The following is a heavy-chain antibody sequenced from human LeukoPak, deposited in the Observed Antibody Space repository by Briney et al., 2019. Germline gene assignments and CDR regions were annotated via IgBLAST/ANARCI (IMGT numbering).Heavy chain of an antibody. CDR2: VSGGGDST. Sequence: GGSLRLSCAASGFTFSSYAMTWVRHAPGKGLEWVSAVSGGGDSTYYADSVQGRFTISRDNSRNTLYLLMLSLRADVSAVYYCAKDPWNDYWGQGTLVTVSS. CDR1: GFTFSSYA. CDR3: AKDPWNDY. D-gene: IGHD1-1*01. V-gene: IGHV3-23*01. J-gene: IGHJ4*02.